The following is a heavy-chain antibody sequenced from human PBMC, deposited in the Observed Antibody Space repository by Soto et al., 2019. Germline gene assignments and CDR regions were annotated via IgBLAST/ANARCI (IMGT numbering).Heavy chain of an antibody. Sequence: RRLSCAASGFTFSGSAMHWVRQASGKGLEWVGRIRSKANSYATAYAASVKGRFTISRDDSKNTAYLQMNSLKTEDTAVYYCTREVVAAAPKRLYYYYGMDVWGQGTTVTVSS. CDR1: GFTFSGSA. J-gene: IGHJ6*02. D-gene: IGHD6-13*01. V-gene: IGHV3-73*01. CDR2: IRSKANSYAT. CDR3: TREVVAAAPKRLYYYYGMDV.